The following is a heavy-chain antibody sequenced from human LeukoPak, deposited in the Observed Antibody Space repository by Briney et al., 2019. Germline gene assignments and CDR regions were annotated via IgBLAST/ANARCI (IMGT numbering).Heavy chain of an antibody. V-gene: IGHV1-3*01. J-gene: IGHJ6*03. D-gene: IGHD2-8*01. CDR1: GYTFTSYA. Sequence: GASVKVSCKASGYTFTSYAMHWVRQAPGQRLEWMGWINAGNGNTKYSQKFQGRVTITRDTSASTAYMELSSLRSEDTAVYYCARGVCTNGVCYTGNYYYYMDVWGKGTTVTVSS. CDR2: INAGNGNT. CDR3: ARGVCTNGVCYTGNYYYYMDV.